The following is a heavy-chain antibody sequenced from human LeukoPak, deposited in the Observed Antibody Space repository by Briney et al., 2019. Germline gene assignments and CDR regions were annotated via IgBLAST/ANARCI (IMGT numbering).Heavy chain of an antibody. V-gene: IGHV4-39*07. CDR3: AGRVIAVAATDGAFDI. J-gene: IGHJ3*02. CDR1: GGSISSSSYY. CDR2: IYYSGST. D-gene: IGHD6-19*01. Sequence: SETLSLTCTVSGGSISSSSYYWGWIRQPPGKGLEWIGSIYYSGSTYYNPSLKSRVTISVDTSKNQFSLKLSSVAAADTAVYYCAGRVIAVAATDGAFDIWGQGTMVTVSS.